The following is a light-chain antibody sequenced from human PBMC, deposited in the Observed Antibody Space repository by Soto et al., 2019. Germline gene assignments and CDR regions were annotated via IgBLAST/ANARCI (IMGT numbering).Light chain of an antibody. V-gene: IGKV3-20*01. CDR1: QSVSSSY. CDR3: QQYGISVT. CDR2: GAS. J-gene: IGKJ5*01. Sequence: ETVLTQSPGTLSLSPGERATLSCRASQSVSSSYLAWYQQKPGQAPRLLIYGASSRATGIPDRFSGSGSGTDFTLTISRLEPEDFAVYYCQQYGISVTFGQGTRLEIK.